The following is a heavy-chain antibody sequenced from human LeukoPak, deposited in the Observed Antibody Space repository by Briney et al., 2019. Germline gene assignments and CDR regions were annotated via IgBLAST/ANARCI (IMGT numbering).Heavy chain of an antibody. CDR2: IYYSGST. CDR1: GVSISSSSYY. Sequence: SETLSLTCTVSGVSISSSSYYWGWIRQPPGKGLEWIGSIYYSGSTYYNPSLKSRVTISVDTSKNQFSLKLSSVTAADTAVYYCARVWDYGSLDYWGQGTLVTVSS. D-gene: IGHD3-10*01. CDR3: ARVWDYGSLDY. V-gene: IGHV4-39*07. J-gene: IGHJ4*02.